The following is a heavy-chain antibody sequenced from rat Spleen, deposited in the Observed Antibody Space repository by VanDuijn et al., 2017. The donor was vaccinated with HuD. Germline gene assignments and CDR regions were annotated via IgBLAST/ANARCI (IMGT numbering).Heavy chain of an antibody. J-gene: IGHJ2*01. CDR1: GLTFSNSG. Sequence: EVELVESGGGLVQPGRSMKLSCVASGLTFSNSGMAWVRQAPTKGLEWVASISTTGGSTYYRDSVKGRFTLSRDNAKSSLYLQMDSLRSEDTATYYCTRDRILRATGFDYWGQGVMVTVSS. D-gene: IGHD1-6*01. V-gene: IGHV5-25*01. CDR2: ISTTGGST. CDR3: TRDRILRATGFDY.